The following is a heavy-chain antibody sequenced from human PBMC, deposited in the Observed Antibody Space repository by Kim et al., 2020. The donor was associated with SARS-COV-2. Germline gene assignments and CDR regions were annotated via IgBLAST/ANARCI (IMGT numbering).Heavy chain of an antibody. J-gene: IGHJ3*02. V-gene: IGHV4-59*13. D-gene: IGHD2-21*01. Sequence: SETLSLTCTVSGGSISSYYWSWIRQPPGKGLEWIGYIYYSGSTNYNPSLKSRVTISVDTSKNQFSLKLSSVTAADTAVSYCARGVGCGGDCYDAFDIWGQGTMVTVSS. CDR3: ARGVGCGGDCYDAFDI. CDR1: GGSISSYY. CDR2: IYYSGST.